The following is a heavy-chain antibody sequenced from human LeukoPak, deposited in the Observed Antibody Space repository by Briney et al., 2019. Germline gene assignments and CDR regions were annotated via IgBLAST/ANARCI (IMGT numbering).Heavy chain of an antibody. CDR2: IYTSGST. Sequence: PSETLSLTCTVSRGSISSGSYYWSWIRQPAGKGLEWIGRIYTSGSTNYNPSLKSRVTISVDTSKNQFSLKLSSVTAADTAVYYCARDLGGDYYYYMDVWGKGTTVTVSS. J-gene: IGHJ6*03. CDR3: ARDLGGDYYYYMDV. CDR1: RGSISSGSYY. V-gene: IGHV4-61*02.